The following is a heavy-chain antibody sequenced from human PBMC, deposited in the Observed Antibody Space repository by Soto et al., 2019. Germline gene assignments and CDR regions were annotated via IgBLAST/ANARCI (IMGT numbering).Heavy chain of an antibody. D-gene: IGHD3-16*02. V-gene: IGHV4-30-4*01. CDR3: ARELYDFTGNRIDS. J-gene: IGHJ5*01. Sequence: SETLSLTCTVSGCSISGYYYWNWIRHAPGKGLESIGYVSHTGSTYHNPSLKSRGSISIDTSNNQFSLKLSSVTAADTAVYSWARELYDFTGNRIDSWGQGIPVTVSS. CDR1: GCSISGYYY. CDR2: VSHTGST.